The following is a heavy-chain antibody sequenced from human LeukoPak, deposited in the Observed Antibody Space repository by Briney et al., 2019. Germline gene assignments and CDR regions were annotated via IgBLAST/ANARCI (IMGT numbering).Heavy chain of an antibody. J-gene: IGHJ4*02. V-gene: IGHV4-31*03. Sequence: SETLSLTCTVSGGSISRGSHYWSWTRQHPGKCLEWIGYIYNSGTTFYNPSVKSRITMSVDTSKNQFSLKLSSVTAADTAVYYCARGASGEGYWGQGTLVTVSS. CDR2: IYNSGTT. D-gene: IGHD3-10*01. CDR1: GGSISRGSHY. CDR3: ARGASGEGY.